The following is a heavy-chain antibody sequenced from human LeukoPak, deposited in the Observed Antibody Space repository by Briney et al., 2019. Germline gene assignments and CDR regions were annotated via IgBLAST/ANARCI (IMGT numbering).Heavy chain of an antibody. CDR2: INPSGGST. CDR3: AREQEPLDYYDSSGPIDY. V-gene: IGHV1-46*01. D-gene: IGHD3-22*01. CDR1: GYTFTGYY. Sequence: ASVKVSFKASGYTFTGYYMHWVRQAPGQGLEWMGIINPSGGSTSYAQKFQGRVTMTRDTSTSTVYMELSSLRSEDTAVYYCAREQEPLDYYDSSGPIDYWGQGTLVTVSS. J-gene: IGHJ4*02.